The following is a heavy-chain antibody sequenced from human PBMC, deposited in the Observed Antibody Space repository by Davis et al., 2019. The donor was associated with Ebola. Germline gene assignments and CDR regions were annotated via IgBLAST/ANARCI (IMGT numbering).Heavy chain of an antibody. CDR3: ARLMPESIAARLDAFDI. CDR1: GYTFTSYY. CDR2: INPSGGST. J-gene: IGHJ3*02. V-gene: IGHV1-46*01. Sequence: ASVKVSCKASGYTFTSYYMHWVRQAPGQGLEWMGIINPSGGSTSYAQKFQGRVTMTRDTSTSTVYMELSSLRSEDTAVYYCARLMPESIAARLDAFDIWGQGTMVTVSS. D-gene: IGHD6-6*01.